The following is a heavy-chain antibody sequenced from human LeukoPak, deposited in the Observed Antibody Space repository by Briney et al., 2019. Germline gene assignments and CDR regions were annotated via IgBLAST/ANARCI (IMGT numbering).Heavy chain of an antibody. CDR1: GGSISSGDYY. CDR3: ARARGYSYGYPFDY. J-gene: IGHJ4*02. Sequence: PSETLSLTCTVSGGSISSGDYYWSWIRQPPGKGLEWIGYIYYSGSTDYNPSLKSRVTISVDTSKNQFSLKLSSVTAADTAVYYCARARGYSYGYPFDYWGQGTLVTVSS. D-gene: IGHD5-18*01. V-gene: IGHV4-30-4*01. CDR2: IYYSGST.